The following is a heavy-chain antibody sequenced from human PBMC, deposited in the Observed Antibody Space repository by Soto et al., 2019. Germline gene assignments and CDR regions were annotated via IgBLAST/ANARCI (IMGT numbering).Heavy chain of an antibody. V-gene: IGHV3-30*18. J-gene: IGHJ4*02. CDR2: ISYDGSNK. D-gene: IGHD3-16*02. CDR1: GFTFSDFG. Sequence: QVQLVESGGGVVQPGRSLRLSCAASGFTFSDFGMHWVRQAPGKGLEWVAFISYDGSNKFHADSVKGRFTISRDNSKNTLYLQMNSLSAEDTAAYYCAKALGELSPESYDYWGQGTLVTVSS. CDR3: AKALGELSPESYDY.